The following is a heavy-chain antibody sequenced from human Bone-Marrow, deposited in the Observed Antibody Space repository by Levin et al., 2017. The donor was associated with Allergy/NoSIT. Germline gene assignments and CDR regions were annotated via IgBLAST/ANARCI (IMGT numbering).Heavy chain of an antibody. CDR1: EYTFTAYY. V-gene: IGHV1-2*02. CDR2: INPYSGDT. Sequence: ASVKVSCKASEYTFTAYYIHWVRQAPGQGLEWMGWINPYSGDTKSAQRFQRRGTMTRDTSINTAYMILSDLRSDDTAVYYCARDYNWNYGYWGQGTLVTVSS. J-gene: IGHJ4*02. CDR3: ARDYNWNYGY. D-gene: IGHD1-7*01.